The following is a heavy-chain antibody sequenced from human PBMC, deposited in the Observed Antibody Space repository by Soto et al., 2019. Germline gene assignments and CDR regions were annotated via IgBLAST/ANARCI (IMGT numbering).Heavy chain of an antibody. D-gene: IGHD2-8*01. J-gene: IGHJ6*02. Sequence: SETLSLTCPVSGCSISTFYWNWIRQPPGKGLEWIGYIYYTGSTYYNPSLKSRVSISVDTSKNHFSLNLNSMTTADTALYYCARGLSNGVIDVWGQGTTVTVSS. CDR3: ARGLSNGVIDV. V-gene: IGHV4-59*01. CDR1: GCSISTFY. CDR2: IYYTGST.